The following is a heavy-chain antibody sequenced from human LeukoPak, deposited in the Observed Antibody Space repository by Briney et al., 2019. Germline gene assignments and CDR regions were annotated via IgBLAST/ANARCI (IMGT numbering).Heavy chain of an antibody. V-gene: IGHV3-30-3*01. J-gene: IGHJ4*02. D-gene: IGHD3-22*01. CDR3: ARDGYYDGSGYD. CDR2: ISYDGSNK. Sequence: LGGSLRLSCAASGFTFRSYAMHWVRQAPGKGLERVAIISYDGSNKYHADSVKGRFSISRDNSKNTLYLQMNSLRAEDTAVYYCARDGYYDGSGYDWGQGTLVTVSS. CDR1: GFTFRSYA.